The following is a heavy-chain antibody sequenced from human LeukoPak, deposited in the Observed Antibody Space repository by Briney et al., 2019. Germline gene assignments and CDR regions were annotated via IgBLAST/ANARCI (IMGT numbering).Heavy chain of an antibody. J-gene: IGHJ5*02. CDR1: GVSLSAYY. D-gene: IGHD3-10*01. Sequence: SETLSLTCSVSGVSLSAYYWRWIRQPPGKGLEWMGYIHYTGSTNYNPSLKSRVTISVDTSKRQLSLMLRSVTAADTAVYYCARDIYGSGHGWFDVWGQGTLVTVSS. CDR2: IHYTGST. CDR3: ARDIYGSGHGWFDV. V-gene: IGHV4-59*01.